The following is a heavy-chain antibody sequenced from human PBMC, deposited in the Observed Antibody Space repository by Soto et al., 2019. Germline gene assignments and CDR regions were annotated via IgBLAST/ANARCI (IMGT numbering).Heavy chain of an antibody. CDR1: GYTFTSYG. V-gene: IGHV1-18*04. J-gene: IGHJ6*02. CDR3: AMGDYVGDYYYGMDV. D-gene: IGHD3-16*01. Sequence: ASVKVSCKASGYTFTSYGISWVRQAPGQELEWMGWISAYNGNTNYVQKLQGRVTMTTDTSTSTAYMELRSLRSDDTAVYYCAMGDYVGDYYYGMDVWGQGTTVTVSS. CDR2: ISAYNGNT.